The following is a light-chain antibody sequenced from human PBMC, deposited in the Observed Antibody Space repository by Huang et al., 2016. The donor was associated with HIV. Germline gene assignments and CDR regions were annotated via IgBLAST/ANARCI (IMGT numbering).Light chain of an antibody. CDR3: QQYASSPYT. CDR2: HTS. Sequence: EIVLTQSPGTLSLSPGERATLSCRASQSLTINYVAWYQQKPGQAPARLIDHTSSRAAGIPDRFSGSWSGTYFTLTISRLEPEDFAVYYCQQYASSPYTFGQGTKLEIK. J-gene: IGKJ2*01. V-gene: IGKV3-20*01. CDR1: QSLTINY.